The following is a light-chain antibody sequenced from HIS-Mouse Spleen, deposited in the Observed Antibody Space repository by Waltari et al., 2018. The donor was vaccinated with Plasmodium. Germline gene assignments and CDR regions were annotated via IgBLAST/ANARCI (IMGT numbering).Light chain of an antibody. J-gene: IGKJ1*01. V-gene: IGKV1-39*01. CDR3: QQSYSTWT. CDR2: AAA. CDR1: QSISSY. Sequence: DIQMTQSPSSLSASVGDRVTITCRASQSISSYLNWYQQKPGKDPKLLIYAAASLQSGVPSRFSGSVSRTDFTLTISSLQPEDFATYYCQQSYSTWTFGQGTKVEIK.